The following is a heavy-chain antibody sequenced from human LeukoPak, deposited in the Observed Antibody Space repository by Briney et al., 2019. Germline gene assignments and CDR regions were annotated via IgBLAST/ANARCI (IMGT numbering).Heavy chain of an antibody. CDR1: GGSISSYY. D-gene: IGHD3-3*01. V-gene: IGHV4-4*07. Sequence: SETLSLTCTVSGGSISSYYWSWIRQPAGKGLEWIGRIYTSGSTNYNPSLKSRVTMSVDTSKNQFSLKLSSVTAADTAVYYCAREVTIFGVALFRGWFDPWGQGTLVTVSS. CDR2: IYTSGST. J-gene: IGHJ5*02. CDR3: AREVTIFGVALFRGWFDP.